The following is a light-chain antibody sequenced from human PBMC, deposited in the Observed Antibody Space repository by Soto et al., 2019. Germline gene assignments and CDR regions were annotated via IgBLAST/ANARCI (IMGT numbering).Light chain of an antibody. CDR3: QHSIGT. Sequence: DIQMTQSPSSLSASEGDRVTITCRASQSISTWLAWYQQRPGKAPKVLISEASTLESEVPSRFSCSGSGTKLTLTISILQPDDVATYYCQHSIGTFGHGAKVEIK. CDR2: EAS. J-gene: IGKJ1*01. CDR1: QSISTW. V-gene: IGKV1-5*01.